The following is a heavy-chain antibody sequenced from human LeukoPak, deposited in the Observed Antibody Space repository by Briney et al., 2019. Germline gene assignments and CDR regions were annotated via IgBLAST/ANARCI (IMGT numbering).Heavy chain of an antibody. J-gene: IGHJ5*02. V-gene: IGHV4-59*08. CDR1: GGSISSYY. Sequence: SETLSLTRTVSGGSISSYYWSWIRQPPGKGLEWIGYIYYSGSTNYNPSLKSRVTISVDTSKNQFSLKLSSVTAADTAVYYCAKLAQEDWFDPWGQGTLVTVSS. CDR2: IYYSGST. CDR3: AKLAQEDWFDP. D-gene: IGHD6-6*01.